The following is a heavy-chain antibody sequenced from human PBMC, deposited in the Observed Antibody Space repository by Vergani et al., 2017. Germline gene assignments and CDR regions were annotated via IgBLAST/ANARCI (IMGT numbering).Heavy chain of an antibody. D-gene: IGHD6-25*01. CDR1: GFTFSSYW. J-gene: IGHJ6*02. V-gene: IGHV3-74*01. CDR3: ARDQRYYDGMDV. Sequence: VQLVESGGGLVKPGGSLRLSCAASGFTFSSYWMHWVRQAPGKGLVWVSRINSDGSSTTYADSVKGRFTISRDNAKNTLYLQMNSLRAEDTALYYCARDQRYYDGMDVWGQGTTVTVSS. CDR2: INSDGSST.